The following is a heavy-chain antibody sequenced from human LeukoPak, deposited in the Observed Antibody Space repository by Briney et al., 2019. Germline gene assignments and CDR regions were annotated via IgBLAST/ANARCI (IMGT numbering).Heavy chain of an antibody. J-gene: IGHJ5*02. D-gene: IGHD6-13*01. CDR3: AGQWVAAAGTANWFDP. Sequence: PSETLSLTCTVSGGSISSYYWSWIRQPPGKGLEWIGYIYYSGSTNYNPSLRSRVTISVDTSKNQFSLKLSSVTAADTAVYYCAGQWVAAAGTANWFDPWGQGTLVTVSS. CDR1: GGSISSYY. V-gene: IGHV4-59*08. CDR2: IYYSGST.